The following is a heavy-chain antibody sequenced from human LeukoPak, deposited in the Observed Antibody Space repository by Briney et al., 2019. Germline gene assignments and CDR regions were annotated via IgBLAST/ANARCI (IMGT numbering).Heavy chain of an antibody. CDR1: GFTFSNYA. CDR2: ISYDGSNK. V-gene: IGHV3-30-3*01. J-gene: IGHJ6*02. D-gene: IGHD7-27*01. Sequence: PGGSLRLSCAASGFTFSNYAMHWVRQAPGKGLEWVAVISYDGSNKYYADSVKGRFTISRDNSKNTLYLQMNSLRAEDTAVYYCARGPITGDYYYYGMDVWGQGTTVTVSS. CDR3: ARGPITGDYYYYGMDV.